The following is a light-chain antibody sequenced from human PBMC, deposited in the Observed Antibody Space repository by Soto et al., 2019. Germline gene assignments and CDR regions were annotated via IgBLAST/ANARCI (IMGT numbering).Light chain of an antibody. Sequence: QPVLTQSPSASASLGASVKFTCTLSSGHSSYAIAWHQQQPDKGPRYLMKLNSDGSHNKGDGIPDRFSGSSSGAERYLTIAPLQSEDEADYYCQTWGTGIVVFGGGTKLTVL. CDR2: LNSDGSH. CDR1: SGHSSYA. V-gene: IGLV4-69*01. CDR3: QTWGTGIVV. J-gene: IGLJ2*01.